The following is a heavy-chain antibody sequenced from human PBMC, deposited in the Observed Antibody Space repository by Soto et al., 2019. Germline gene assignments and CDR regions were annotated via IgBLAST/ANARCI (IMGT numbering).Heavy chain of an antibody. Sequence: GESLKISCKASGYSFSTYLISWVRQMPGKGLEYMGKIDPAESDSNYSPSFQGHVTISVDKPISTAYLQWSSLKASDTATYYCARLGHDYSNSGMDAWGQGTTVTVSS. V-gene: IGHV5-10-1*01. CDR2: IDPAESDS. CDR3: ARLGHDYSNSGMDA. J-gene: IGHJ6*02. D-gene: IGHD4-4*01. CDR1: GYSFSTYL.